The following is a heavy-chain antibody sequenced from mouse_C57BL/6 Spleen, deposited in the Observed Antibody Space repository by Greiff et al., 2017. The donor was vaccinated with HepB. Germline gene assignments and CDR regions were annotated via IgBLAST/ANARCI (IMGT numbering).Heavy chain of an antibody. J-gene: IGHJ3*01. CDR2: IYPRSGNT. D-gene: IGHD1-1*01. CDR1: GYTFTSYG. CDR3: APGTTRAY. Sequence: QVQLKQSGAELARPGASVKLSCKASGYTFTSYGISWVKQRTGQGLEWIGEIYPRSGNTYYNEKFKGKATLTADKSSSTAYMELRSLTSEDSAVYFCAPGTTRAYWGQGTLVTVSA. V-gene: IGHV1-81*01.